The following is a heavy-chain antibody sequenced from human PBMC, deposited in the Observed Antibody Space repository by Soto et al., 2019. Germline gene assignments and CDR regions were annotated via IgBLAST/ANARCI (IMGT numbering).Heavy chain of an antibody. CDR2: ISYDGSNK. V-gene: IGHV3-30-3*01. CDR1: GFTFSSYA. CDR3: ARSGSYPSPFDY. D-gene: IGHD1-26*01. J-gene: IGHJ4*02. Sequence: QVQLVESGGGVVQPGRSLRLSCAASGFTFSSYALHWVRQAPGKGLEWVAVISYDGSNKYYADSVKGRFTISRDNSKNTQYLQMNSLRAEDTTVYYCARSGSYPSPFDYWGQGTLVTVSS.